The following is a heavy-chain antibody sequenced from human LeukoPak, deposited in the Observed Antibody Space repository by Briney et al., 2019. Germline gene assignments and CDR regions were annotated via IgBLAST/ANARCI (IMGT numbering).Heavy chain of an antibody. J-gene: IGHJ6*02. V-gene: IGHV4-39*01. D-gene: IGHD2-15*01. CDR3: ARRYLGYCSGDNCPLNYYGMDV. CDR1: GFTFSSYW. Sequence: GSLRLSCAASGFTFSSYWMSWIRQPPGKGLEWIGSIYYSGSTYYNPSLKSRVTISVDTSKNQFSLKLNSVTAADTAVYYCARRYLGYCSGDNCPLNYYGMDVWGQGTTVTVSS. CDR2: IYYSGST.